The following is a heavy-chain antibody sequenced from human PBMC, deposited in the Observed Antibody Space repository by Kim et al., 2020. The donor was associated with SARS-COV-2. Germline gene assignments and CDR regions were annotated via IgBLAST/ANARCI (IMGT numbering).Heavy chain of an antibody. J-gene: IGHJ4*02. CDR2: ISCSGGSK. CDR3: AKVRVGEDSSFDY. CDR1: GFTFSSYA. Sequence: GGSLRLSCAASGFTFSSYAMSWVRQAPGKGLEWVSAISCSGGSKYYADSVKGRFTISRDNSKNTLYLQMNSLRAEDTAVYYCAKVRVGEDSSFDYWGQGTLDTVSS. V-gene: IGHV3-23*01. D-gene: IGHD3-16*01.